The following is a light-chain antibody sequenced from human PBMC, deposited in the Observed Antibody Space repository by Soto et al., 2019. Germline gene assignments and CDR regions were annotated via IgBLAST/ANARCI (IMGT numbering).Light chain of an antibody. CDR1: QSISSY. J-gene: IGKJ1*01. Sequence: DIQMTQSPSSLSASVGDRVTITCRASQSISSYLNWHQQKPGKAPKLLIYAASSLQSGVPSRFSGSGSGTDFTLTISSLQPEDFATYYCQQSYSTPRTFGQGTKVAIK. CDR3: QQSYSTPRT. V-gene: IGKV1-39*01. CDR2: AAS.